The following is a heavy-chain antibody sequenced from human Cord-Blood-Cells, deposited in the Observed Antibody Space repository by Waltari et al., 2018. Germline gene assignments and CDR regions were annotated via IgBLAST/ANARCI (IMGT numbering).Heavy chain of an antibody. Sequence: QLQLQESGPGLVKPSETLSLTCTVSGGSISSSSYYWGWIRQPPGKGLEWIGGIYYSGSTYYNPSLKSRVTISVDTSKNQCSLELSSVTAADTAVYYCARQSVTVTSWFDPWGQGTLVTVSS. J-gene: IGHJ5*02. CDR1: GGSISSSSYY. D-gene: IGHD4-4*01. V-gene: IGHV4-39*01. CDR2: IYYSGST. CDR3: ARQSVTVTSWFDP.